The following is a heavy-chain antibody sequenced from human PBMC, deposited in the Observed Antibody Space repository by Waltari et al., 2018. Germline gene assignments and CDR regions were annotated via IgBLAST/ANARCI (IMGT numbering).Heavy chain of an antibody. J-gene: IGHJ4*02. V-gene: IGHV3-7*01. Sequence: EVXLXESGXASVQLGGSXRRYCAPPGCTFRCYRRSWVPQAXGKGLXGVAKXKDDGXEKYYGYSVKXRFTIARDNAKNSLYLQXNGLRAEDXAXYYXVNMVRRSSFDXWGQGTLVTVST. D-gene: IGHD3-10*01. CDR1: GCTFRCYR. CDR2: XKDDGXEK. CDR3: VNMVRRSSFDX.